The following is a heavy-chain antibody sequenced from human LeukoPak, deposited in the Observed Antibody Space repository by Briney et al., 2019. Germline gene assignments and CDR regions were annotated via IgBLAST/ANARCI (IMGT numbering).Heavy chain of an antibody. CDR2: ISSSSSYI. CDR3: ARDRAIFAPVPLYGMDV. V-gene: IGHV3-21*01. Sequence: PGGSLRLSCAASGFTFSSYSMNWVRQAPGKGLEWVSSISSSSSYIYYADSVKGRFTISRDNAKNSLYLQMNSLRAEDTAVYYCARDRAIFAPVPLYGMDVWGQGTTVTVSS. CDR1: GFTFSSYS. J-gene: IGHJ6*02. D-gene: IGHD3-3*01.